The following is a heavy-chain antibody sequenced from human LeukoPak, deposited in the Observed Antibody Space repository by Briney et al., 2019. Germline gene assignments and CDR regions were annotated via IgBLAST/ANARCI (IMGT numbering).Heavy chain of an antibody. D-gene: IGHD3-10*01. V-gene: IGHV6-1*01. J-gene: IGHJ6*03. CDR3: AKEGSLTYYYGSGSYQHKGDYYYYYMDV. CDR2: TYYRSKWYS. Sequence: SQTLSLTCAISGDSVSRNTAGWNWIRQSPSRGLEWLGRTYYRSKWYSDFAPSVRNRITINPDTSKNQFSLQLNSVTPEDTAIYYCAKEGSLTYYYGSGSYQHKGDYYYYYMDVWGKGTTVTISS. CDR1: GDSVSRNTAG.